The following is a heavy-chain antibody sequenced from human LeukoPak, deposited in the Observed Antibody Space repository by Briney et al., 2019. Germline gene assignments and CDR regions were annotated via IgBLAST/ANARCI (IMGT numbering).Heavy chain of an antibody. V-gene: IGHV3-23*01. CDR3: ARDWATVTTSFDY. CDR1: GFTFTYYA. Sequence: GGSLRLSCAASGFTFTYYAMNWVRQAPGKGLEWVSAISGSGSDGSTYYADSVKGRFTISRDNSKNTLYLQMNSLRAEDTAVYYCARDWATVTTSFDYWGQGTLVTVSS. J-gene: IGHJ4*02. D-gene: IGHD4-17*01. CDR2: ISGSGSDGST.